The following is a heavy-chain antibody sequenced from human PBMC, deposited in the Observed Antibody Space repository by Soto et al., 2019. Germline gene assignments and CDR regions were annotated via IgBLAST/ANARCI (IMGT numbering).Heavy chain of an antibody. CDR1: GLPFSASG. CDR3: ASDKGAPGLQN. V-gene: IGHV3-33*01. J-gene: IGHJ4*02. D-gene: IGHD1-26*01. CDR2: IWGDGCRA. Sequence: QAQLVESGGGVVQPGRSLRLSCAASGLPFSASGMHWVRQAPGKGLGWVAMIWGDGCRAYYADSVTGRFTITRDNSKKIIFRQMARLTAEDKAVYYSASDKGAPGLQNWGQGTMVTVSS.